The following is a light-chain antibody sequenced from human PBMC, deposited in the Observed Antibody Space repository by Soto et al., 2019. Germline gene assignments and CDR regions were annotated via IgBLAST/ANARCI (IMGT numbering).Light chain of an antibody. J-gene: IGLJ3*02. Sequence: QSVLTQPPSVSGAPGQRVTISCTGSRFNIGAGYDVHWYQQLPGTAPKLLIYGNNNRPSGVPDRFSGSRSGTSASLAITGLQAEDEADYYCQSYDSSLSVWVFGGGTKLTVL. CDR2: GNN. CDR1: RFNIGAGYD. CDR3: QSYDSSLSVWV. V-gene: IGLV1-40*01.